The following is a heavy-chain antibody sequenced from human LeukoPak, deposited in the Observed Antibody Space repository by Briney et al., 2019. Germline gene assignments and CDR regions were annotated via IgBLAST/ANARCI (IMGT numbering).Heavy chain of an antibody. Sequence: GGSLRLSCSASGFTFNSYTMHWVRQAPGKGLEWVAVISYDGSKKYYADSVKGRFTISRDNSKNTLYLQMSSLRAEDTAVYYCAVPGGQGTLVTVSS. CDR1: GFTFNSYT. CDR3: AVP. J-gene: IGHJ4*02. V-gene: IGHV3-30*04. CDR2: ISYDGSKK.